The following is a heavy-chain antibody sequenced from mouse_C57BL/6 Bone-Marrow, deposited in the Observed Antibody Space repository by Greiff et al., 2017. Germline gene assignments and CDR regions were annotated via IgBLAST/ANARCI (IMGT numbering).Heavy chain of an antibody. J-gene: IGHJ2*01. Sequence: QVHVKQSGAELVRPGASVTLSCKASGYTFTDYEMHWVKQTPVHGLEWIGAIDPETGGTAYNQKFKGKAILTADKSSSTAYMELRSLTSEDSAVYYCTRRTTVIAPLFDYWGQGTTLTVSS. CDR2: IDPETGGT. CDR1: GYTFTDYE. D-gene: IGHD1-1*01. CDR3: TRRTTVIAPLFDY. V-gene: IGHV1-15*01.